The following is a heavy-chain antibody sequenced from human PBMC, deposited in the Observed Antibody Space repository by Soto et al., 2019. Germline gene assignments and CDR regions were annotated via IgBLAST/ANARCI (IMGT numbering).Heavy chain of an antibody. CDR2: ISSSSSTI. CDR1: GFTFSSYS. V-gene: IGHV3-48*02. CDR3: AREGDYYDSSGYRRPFDY. J-gene: IGHJ4*02. Sequence: GGSLRLSCAVSGFTFSSYSMNWVRQAPGKGLEWVSYISSSSSTIYYADSVKGRFTISRDNAKNSLYLQMNSLRDEDTAVYYCAREGDYYDSSGYRRPFDYWGQGTLVTVSS. D-gene: IGHD3-22*01.